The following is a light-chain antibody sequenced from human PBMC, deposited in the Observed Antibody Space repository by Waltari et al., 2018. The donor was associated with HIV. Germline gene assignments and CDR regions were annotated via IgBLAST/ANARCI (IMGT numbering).Light chain of an antibody. CDR2: AAS. CDR1: PGISNY. CDR3: QKYNSAPWT. J-gene: IGKJ1*01. Sequence: DIQMTQSPSSLSASVGDRVTITCRASPGISNYLAWYQQKPGKVPKLLIYAASTLQPGAPSRFSGSGSGTDFTLTISSLQPEDVATYYCQKYNSAPWTFGQGTKVEIK. V-gene: IGKV1-27*01.